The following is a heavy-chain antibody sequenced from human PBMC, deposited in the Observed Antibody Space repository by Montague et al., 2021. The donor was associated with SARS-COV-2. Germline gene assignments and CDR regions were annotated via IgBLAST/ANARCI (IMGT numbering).Heavy chain of an antibody. CDR2: VSYSGTT. Sequence: SETLSLTCSVSGASITSYYYYWIQIPQAQALEWIGYVSYSGTTTYNHSLESRITISRDTSKNNFTLTLDSVTATDTALSYCAGVPLMRGHWFFDLWGQGTLVSVSS. V-gene: IGHV4-59*13. J-gene: IGHJ2*01. CDR3: AGVPLMRGHWFFDL. CDR1: GASITSYY. D-gene: IGHD2-8*01.